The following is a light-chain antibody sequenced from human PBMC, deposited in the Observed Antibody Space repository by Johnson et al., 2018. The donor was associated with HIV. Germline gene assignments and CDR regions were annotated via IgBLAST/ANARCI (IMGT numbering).Light chain of an antibody. V-gene: IGLV1-51*02. CDR2: ENN. J-gene: IGLJ1*01. CDR1: SSNIGNNY. CDR3: GTWDSSLSAFYV. Sequence: QLVLTQPPSVSAAPGQKVTISCSGSSSNIGNNYVSWYQQLPGTAPKLLIYENNKRPSGIPYRFSGSKSGTSATLGITGLQTGDEADYYCGTWDSSLSAFYVFGTGTKVTVL.